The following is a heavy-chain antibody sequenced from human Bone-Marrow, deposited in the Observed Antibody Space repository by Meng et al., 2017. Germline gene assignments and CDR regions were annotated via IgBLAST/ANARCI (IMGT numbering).Heavy chain of an antibody. CDR3: AREGIGPLSPSSVQMGATNLFGY. CDR1: GYTFTSYY. Sequence: ASVKVSCKASGYTFTSYYMHWVRQAPGQGLEWMGIINPSGGSTSYAQKFQGRVTITRDTSASTAYMELSSLRSEDTAVYYCAREGIGPLSPSSVQMGATNLFGYWGQGTLVTVSS. D-gene: IGHD1-26*01. CDR2: INPSGGST. J-gene: IGHJ4*02. V-gene: IGHV1-46*01.